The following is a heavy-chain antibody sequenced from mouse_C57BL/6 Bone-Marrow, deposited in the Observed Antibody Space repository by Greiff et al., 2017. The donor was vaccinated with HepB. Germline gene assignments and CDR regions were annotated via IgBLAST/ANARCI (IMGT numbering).Heavy chain of an antibody. CDR1: GYSITSGYY. CDR3: ASGRYYGLFDY. J-gene: IGHJ2*01. CDR2: ISYDGSN. V-gene: IGHV3-6*01. Sequence: EESGPGLVKPSQSLSLTCSVTGYSITSGYYWNWIRQFPGNKLEWMGYISYDGSNNYNPSLKNRISITRDTSKNQFFLKLNSVTTEDTATYYCASGRYYGLFDYWGQGTTLTVSS. D-gene: IGHD1-1*01.